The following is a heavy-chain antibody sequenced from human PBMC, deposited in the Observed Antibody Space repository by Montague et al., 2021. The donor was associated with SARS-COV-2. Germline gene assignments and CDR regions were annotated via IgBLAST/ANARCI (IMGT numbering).Heavy chain of an antibody. J-gene: IGHJ4*02. V-gene: IGHV4-39*01. CDR1: GGSISSRSYY. D-gene: IGHD4-23*01. Sequence: SETLSLTCTVSGGSISSRSYYWGWIRQPPGKGLEWIGSIYSNGVTYHNPSLNSRPTMSTDTSTNQLSLTLTSVTAADTAVYDCARGVMTSVAGFDSWGQGTLVAVSS. CDR2: IYSNGVT. CDR3: ARGVMTSVAGFDS.